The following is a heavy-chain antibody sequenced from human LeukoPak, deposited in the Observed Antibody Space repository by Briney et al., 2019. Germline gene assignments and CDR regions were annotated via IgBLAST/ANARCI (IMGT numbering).Heavy chain of an antibody. D-gene: IGHD3/OR15-3a*01. CDR3: ARQTGSGLFILP. CDR1: GGSISSSSYY. Sequence: SETLSLTCTVSGGSISSSSYYWGWIRQPPGKGLEWIGSIYYSGSTYYNPSLKSRVTISVDTSKNQFSLRLTSATAADTAVYYCARQTGSGLFILPGGQGTLVTVSS. V-gene: IGHV4-39*01. CDR2: IYYSGST. J-gene: IGHJ4*02.